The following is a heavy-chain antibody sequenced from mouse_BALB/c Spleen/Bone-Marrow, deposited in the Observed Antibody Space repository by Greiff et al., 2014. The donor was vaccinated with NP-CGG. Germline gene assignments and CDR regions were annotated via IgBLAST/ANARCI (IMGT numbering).Heavy chain of an antibody. J-gene: IGHJ2*01. CDR3: TRYYYDDGSSYGYFDV. V-gene: IGHV1S120*02. Sequence: VQLQQSGAELVKPGASVKLSCKASGYTFTSYYMYWVKQRPGQGLEWIGGINPSNGGTSFNEKFKSKATLTVDKSSSTAYMQPSCMTSDDLAFEDCTRYYYDDGSSYGYFDVWGPGTTVTVSS. CDR2: INPSNGGT. CDR1: GYTFTSYY. D-gene: IGHD1-1*01.